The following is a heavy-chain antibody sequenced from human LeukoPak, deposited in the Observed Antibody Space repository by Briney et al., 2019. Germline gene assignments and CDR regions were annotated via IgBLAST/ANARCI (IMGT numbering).Heavy chain of an antibody. CDR3: ARRIVGAKDAFDI. J-gene: IGHJ3*02. CDR1: GGSISSYY. Sequence: PSETLSLTCTVSGGSISSYYWSWIRQPPGKGLEWIGYIYTSGSTNYNPSLKSRVTISVDTSKNQFSLELSSVTAADTAVYYCARRIVGAKDAFDIWGQGTMVTVSS. D-gene: IGHD1-26*01. V-gene: IGHV4-4*09. CDR2: IYTSGST.